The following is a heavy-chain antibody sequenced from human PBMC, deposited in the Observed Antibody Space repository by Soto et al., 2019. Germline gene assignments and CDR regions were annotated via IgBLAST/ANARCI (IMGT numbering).Heavy chain of an antibody. CDR1: GGSISSHY. CDR3: AKWGAAAGTT. V-gene: IGHV4-59*11. J-gene: IGHJ4*02. Sequence: QVHLQESGPGLVKPSETLSLTCTVSGGSISSHYWSWIRQPPGKGLERIGYVFYTGITNYNPSFQSRATISGDTSRNQFSLNLMSVTAAVTAVYYCAKWGAAAGTTWGQGSLVNVS. CDR2: VFYTGIT. D-gene: IGHD6-25*01.